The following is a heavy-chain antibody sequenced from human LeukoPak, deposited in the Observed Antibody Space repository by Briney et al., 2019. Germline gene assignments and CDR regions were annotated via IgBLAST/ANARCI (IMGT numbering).Heavy chain of an antibody. CDR3: ARDLFDYGDYVGWYFDL. V-gene: IGHV4-38-2*02. D-gene: IGHD4-17*01. Sequence: PSETLSLTCTVSGYSISSGYYWGWIRQPPGKGLEWIGSIYHSGSTYYNPSLKSRVTISVDTSKNQFSLKLSSVTAADTAVCYCARDLFDYGDYVGWYFDLWGRGTLVTVSS. CDR1: GYSISSGYY. CDR2: IYHSGST. J-gene: IGHJ2*01.